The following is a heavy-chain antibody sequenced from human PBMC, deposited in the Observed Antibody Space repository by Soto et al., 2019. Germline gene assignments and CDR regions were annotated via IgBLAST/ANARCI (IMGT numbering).Heavy chain of an antibody. J-gene: IGHJ3*02. V-gene: IGHV3-23*01. CDR1: GFTFSSYA. D-gene: IGHD1-7*01. CDR2: ISGSGGST. Sequence: AGGSLRLSCAASGFTFSSYAMSWVRQAPGKGLEWVSAISGSGGSTYYADSVKGRFTISRDNSKNTLYLQMNSLRAENTAVYYCAKCMQAYWNCDAQHIWGQGTMVTVSS. CDR3: AKCMQAYWNCDAQHI.